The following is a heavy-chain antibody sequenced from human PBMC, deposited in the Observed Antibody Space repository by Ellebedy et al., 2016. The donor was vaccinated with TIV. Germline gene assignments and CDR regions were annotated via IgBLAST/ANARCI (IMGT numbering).Heavy chain of an antibody. CDR3: ARLLYYDILTGDYYFDY. V-gene: IGHV4-34*01. CDR1: GGSFSGYY. Sequence: MPSETLSLTCAVYGGSFSGYYWSWIRQPPGKGLEWIGEINHSGSTNYNPSLKSRVTISVDTSKNQFSLKLSSVTAADTAVYYCARLLYYDILTGDYYFDYWGQGTLVTVSS. J-gene: IGHJ4*02. CDR2: INHSGST. D-gene: IGHD3-9*01.